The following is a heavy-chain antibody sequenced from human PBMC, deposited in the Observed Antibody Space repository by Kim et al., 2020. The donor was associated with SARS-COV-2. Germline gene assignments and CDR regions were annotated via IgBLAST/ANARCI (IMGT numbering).Heavy chain of an antibody. CDR3: ARDLADCCSLLFY. CDR2: ISGTTSNM. Sequence: GGSLRLSCAASGFIFSNYAMSWVRQAPGKGLEWVSTISGTTSNMYYAESVKGRFTISRDNSKSTLFLQMNSLRHEDTAIYFCARDLADCCSLLFYWGPG. J-gene: IGHJ1*01. V-gene: IGHV3-23*01. D-gene: IGHD2-2*01. CDR1: GFIFSNYA.